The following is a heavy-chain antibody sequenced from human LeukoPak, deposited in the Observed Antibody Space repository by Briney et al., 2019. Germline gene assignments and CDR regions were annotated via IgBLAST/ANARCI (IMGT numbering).Heavy chain of an antibody. CDR2: IYYSGST. Sequence: SETLSLTCTVSGGSISTSSYYWGWVRQPPGKGLEWIGSIYYSGSTYYNPSLKSRVTISVDTSKNQFSLKPSSVTAADTAVYYCARVDLYSYGPEAFDIWGQGTMVTVSS. CDR1: GGSISTSSYY. J-gene: IGHJ3*02. CDR3: ARVDLYSYGPEAFDI. D-gene: IGHD5-18*01. V-gene: IGHV4-39*07.